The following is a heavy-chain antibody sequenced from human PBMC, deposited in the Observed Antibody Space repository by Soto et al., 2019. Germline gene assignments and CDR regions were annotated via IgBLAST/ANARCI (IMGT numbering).Heavy chain of an antibody. D-gene: IGHD3-22*01. CDR3: ARAYYDSSGYLDY. CDR1: GGSISSGGYY. J-gene: IGHJ4*02. Sequence: KASETLSLTCTVSGGSISSGGYYWSWIRQHPGKGLEWIGYIYYSGSTYYNPSLKSRVTISVDTSKNQFSLKLSSVTAADTAVYYCARAYYDSSGYLDYWGQGTLATVSS. CDR2: IYYSGST. V-gene: IGHV4-31*03.